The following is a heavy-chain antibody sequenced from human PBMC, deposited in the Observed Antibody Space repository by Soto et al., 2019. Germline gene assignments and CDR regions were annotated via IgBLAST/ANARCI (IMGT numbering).Heavy chain of an antibody. Sequence: GGSLRLSCAASGFTFSSYGMHWVRQAPGKGLEWVAVISYDGSNKYYADSVKGRFTISRDNSKNTLYLQMNSLRAEDTAVYYCAKVDRSAADNYYYYGMDVWGQGTTLTVSS. J-gene: IGHJ6*02. V-gene: IGHV3-30*18. CDR1: GFTFSSYG. D-gene: IGHD6-13*01. CDR2: ISYDGSNK. CDR3: AKVDRSAADNYYYYGMDV.